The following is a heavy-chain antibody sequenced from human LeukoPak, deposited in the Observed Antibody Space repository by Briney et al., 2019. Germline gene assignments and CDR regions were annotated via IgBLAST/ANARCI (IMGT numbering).Heavy chain of an antibody. Sequence: SETLSLTCTVSGGSISSYYWSWIRQPAGKGLEWIGRIYSSGSTDYNPSLKSRVTMSVDTSKNQFSLKMRSVTAADTAVYYCARRGYCSSTSCTYYFDYWGQGTLVTVSS. D-gene: IGHD2-2*01. CDR3: ARRGYCSSTSCTYYFDY. CDR1: GGSISSYY. V-gene: IGHV4-4*07. CDR2: IYSSGST. J-gene: IGHJ4*02.